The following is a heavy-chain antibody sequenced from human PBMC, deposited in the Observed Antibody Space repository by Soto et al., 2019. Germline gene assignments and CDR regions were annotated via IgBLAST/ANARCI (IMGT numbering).Heavy chain of an antibody. D-gene: IGHD3-3*02. Sequence: QVQLVQSGAEVKKPGSSVNVSCKASGGTFSSYAISWVRQAPGQGLEWMGGIIPIFGTANYAQKFQGRVTITADESTSTAYMELSSLRSEDTAVYYCAREGRITGVVIPYYFDYWGQGTLVTVSS. J-gene: IGHJ4*02. V-gene: IGHV1-69*12. CDR1: GGTFSSYA. CDR2: IIPIFGTA. CDR3: AREGRITGVVIPYYFDY.